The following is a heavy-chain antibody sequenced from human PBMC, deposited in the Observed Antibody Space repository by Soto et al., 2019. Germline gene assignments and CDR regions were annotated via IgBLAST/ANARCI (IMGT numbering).Heavy chain of an antibody. CDR1: GYTFTSYG. CDR3: ARGGTEYAFWSGYPAPWFDP. V-gene: IGHV1-18*01. CDR2: IIAYNGNT. D-gene: IGHD3-3*01. J-gene: IGHJ5*02. Sequence: QVQLVQSGAEVNKPGASVKFSCKASGYTFTSYGISWVRHAPGQGLEWMGWIIAYNGNTNYAQKLHGRVTMTTDTSTSTAYMELRSLRSDDKAVDYCARGGTEYAFWSGYPAPWFDPWGQGTLVTVSS.